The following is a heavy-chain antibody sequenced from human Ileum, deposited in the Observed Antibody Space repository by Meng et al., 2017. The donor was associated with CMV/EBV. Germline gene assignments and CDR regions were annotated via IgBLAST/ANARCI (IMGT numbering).Heavy chain of an antibody. CDR1: GGSMSSTSYY. V-gene: IGHV4-39*01. J-gene: IGHJ4*02. D-gene: IGHD3-22*01. CDR2: IYYSGST. Sequence: SETLSLTCTVSGGSMSSTSYYWGWIRQPPGKGLEWIGNIYYSGSTYYNPSLNSRVTISVDTSKNQFSLKLTSVTAADTALYYCARVPYDTSGYAYFDFWGQGTLVTVSS. CDR3: ARVPYDTSGYAYFDF.